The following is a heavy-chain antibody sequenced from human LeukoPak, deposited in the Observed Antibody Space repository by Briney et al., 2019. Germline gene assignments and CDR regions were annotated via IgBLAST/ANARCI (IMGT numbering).Heavy chain of an antibody. D-gene: IGHD3-10*01. V-gene: IGHV3-21*01. CDR2: ISSSSSYI. CDR1: GFTFSSYS. J-gene: IGHJ6*03. CDR3: ARVEFWDYVDV. Sequence: GGSLRLSCAASGFTFSSYSMNWVRQAPGKGLEWVSSISSSSSYIYYADSVKGRFTISRDNAKNSLYLQMNSLRAEDTAVYYCARVEFWDYVDVWGKGTTVTVSS.